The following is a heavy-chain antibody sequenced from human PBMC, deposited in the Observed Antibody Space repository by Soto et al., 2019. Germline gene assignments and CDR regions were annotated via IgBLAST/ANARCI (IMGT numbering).Heavy chain of an antibody. D-gene: IGHD2-2*01. V-gene: IGHV1-69*08. CDR1: GGTFSSYT. Sequence: QVQLVQSVAEVKKPGSSVKVSCKASGGTFSSYTISWVRQAPGQGLEWMGRIIPILGIANYAQKFQGRVTITADKSTSTAYMELSSLRSEDTAVYYCAREPTKRYCSSTSCYASGWFVPWGKGTMVTVSS. CDR2: IIPILGIA. CDR3: AREPTKRYCSSTSCYASGWFVP. J-gene: IGHJ5*02.